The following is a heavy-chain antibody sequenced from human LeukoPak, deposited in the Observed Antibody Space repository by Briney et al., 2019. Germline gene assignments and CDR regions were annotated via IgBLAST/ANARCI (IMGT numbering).Heavy chain of an antibody. Sequence: GGSLRLSCAASGFTFSSYGMHWVRQAPGKGLEWVAFIRYDGSNKYYADSVKGRFTISRDNSKNTLYLQMNSLRAEDTAVYYCAKDLTDGDYYDSSGYWHWGQGTLVTVSS. V-gene: IGHV3-30*02. J-gene: IGHJ4*02. D-gene: IGHD3-22*01. CDR1: GFTFSSYG. CDR2: IRYDGSNK. CDR3: AKDLTDGDYYDSSGYWH.